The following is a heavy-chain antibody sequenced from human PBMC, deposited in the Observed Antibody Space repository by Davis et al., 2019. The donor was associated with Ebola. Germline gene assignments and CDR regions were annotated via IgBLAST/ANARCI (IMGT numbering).Heavy chain of an antibody. V-gene: IGHV3-7*01. CDR3: ARGGGYSSGWDDY. CDR1: GLTFGKDT. Sequence: GGSLRLSCTVSGLTFGKDTMSWFRQAPGKGLEWVANIKQDGSEKYYEDSVKGRFTISRDNSKNTLYLQMNSLRVEDTAVYYCARGGGYSSGWDDYWGQGTLVTVSS. CDR2: IKQDGSEK. D-gene: IGHD6-19*01. J-gene: IGHJ4*02.